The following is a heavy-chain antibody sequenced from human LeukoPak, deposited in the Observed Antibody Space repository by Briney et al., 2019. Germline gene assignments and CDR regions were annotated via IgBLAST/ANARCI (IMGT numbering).Heavy chain of an antibody. J-gene: IGHJ4*02. Sequence: ASVKVSCKGSGYPFADYGITWVRQAPGQGLQWMGWINPYSGNTNYAQKFRGRVTMTADTFTRAAYMELRSLRSDDTAVYYCARFIVGATTQYYFDYWGQGTLVTVSS. CDR3: ARFIVGATTQYYFDY. D-gene: IGHD1-26*01. CDR1: GYPFADYG. CDR2: INPYSGNT. V-gene: IGHV1-18*01.